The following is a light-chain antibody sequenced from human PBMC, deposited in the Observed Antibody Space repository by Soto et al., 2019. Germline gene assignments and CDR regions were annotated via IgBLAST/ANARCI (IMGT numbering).Light chain of an antibody. CDR2: AAS. CDR3: QQTMTSPLT. V-gene: IGKV1-12*01. Sequence: DIQMTQSPSSVSASVGDRVTITCRASQGISSYLAWYQQKPGRAPKLLISAASSLQSGVPSRFSGSGSGTDFTLTISSLQPEDFATYYCQQTMTSPLTFGGGTKVEI. CDR1: QGISSY. J-gene: IGKJ4*01.